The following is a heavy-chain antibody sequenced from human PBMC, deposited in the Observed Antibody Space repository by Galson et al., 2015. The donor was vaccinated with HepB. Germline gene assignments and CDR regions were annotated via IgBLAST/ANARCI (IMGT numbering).Heavy chain of an antibody. J-gene: IGHJ6*02. CDR3: ARAHSGGAYYYYYYGMDV. CDR2: ISYDGSNK. V-gene: IGHV3-30*04. Sequence: SLRLSCAASGFTFSSYAMHWVRQAPGKGLEWVAVISYDGSNKYYADSVKGRFTISRDNSKNTLYLQMNSLRAEDTAVYYCARAHSGGAYYYYYYGMDVWGQGTTVTVSS. CDR1: GFTFSSYA. D-gene: IGHD4-23*01.